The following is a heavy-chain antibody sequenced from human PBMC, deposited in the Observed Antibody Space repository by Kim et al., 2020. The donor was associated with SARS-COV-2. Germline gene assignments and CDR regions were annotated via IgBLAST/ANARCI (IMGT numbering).Heavy chain of an antibody. CDR3: AKAQPLIIGGYVVED. V-gene: IGHV3-23*01. CDR1: GFTVNDFA. J-gene: IGHJ4*02. D-gene: IGHD6-19*01. CDR2: VPGGGGRT. Sequence: GGSLRLSCGASGFTVNDFAMSWVRQAPGKGLEWVSTVPGGGGRTFYADSVKGRFTISRDTSKNTVFLQMNSVRAEDTAVYYCAKAQPLIIGGYVVEDWGQGALVTASS.